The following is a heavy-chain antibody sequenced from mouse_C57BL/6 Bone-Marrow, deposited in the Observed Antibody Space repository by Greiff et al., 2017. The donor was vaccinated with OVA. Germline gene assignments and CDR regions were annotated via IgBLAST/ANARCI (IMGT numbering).Heavy chain of an antibody. CDR1: GFTFSDFY. Sequence: EVQVVESGGGLVQSGRSLRLSCATSGFTFSDFYMEWVRQAPGKGLEWIAASRNKANDYTTEYSASVKGRFIVSRDTSQSILYLQMNALRAEDTAIYYCARDGGILPRAYWGQGTLVTVSA. CDR2: SRNKANDYTT. D-gene: IGHD1-1*01. V-gene: IGHV7-1*01. J-gene: IGHJ3*01. CDR3: ARDGGILPRAY.